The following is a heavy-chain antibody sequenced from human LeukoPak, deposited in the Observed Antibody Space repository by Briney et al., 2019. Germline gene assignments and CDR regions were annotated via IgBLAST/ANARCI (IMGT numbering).Heavy chain of an antibody. V-gene: IGHV3-13*01. CDR2: IGTAGDT. J-gene: IGHJ4*02. Sequence: PGGSLRLSCAASGFTFSDYDMHWVRQPTGKGLEWVAAIGTAGDTYYTGSVKGRFTIPRENAKNCLYLQMNSLRAGDTAVYYCARVAKERVGGVYYFDYWGQGTLVTVSS. D-gene: IGHD1-1*01. CDR3: ARVAKERVGGVYYFDY. CDR1: GFTFSDYD.